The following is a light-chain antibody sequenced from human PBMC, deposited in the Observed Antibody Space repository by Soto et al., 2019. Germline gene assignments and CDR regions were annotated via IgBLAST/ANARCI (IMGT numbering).Light chain of an antibody. CDR2: AAS. CDR3: QQTYTTPQT. CDR1: QSISDY. J-gene: IGKJ2*01. Sequence: DIQMTQSPSSLSASVGDRVTITCRASQSISDYLNWYQQKVGKAPNLLIYAASTLQSWIPSRFSGSGSGTDFSLTINSLQPEDFGSYYCQQTYTTPQTFGQGTKLEIK. V-gene: IGKV1-39*01.